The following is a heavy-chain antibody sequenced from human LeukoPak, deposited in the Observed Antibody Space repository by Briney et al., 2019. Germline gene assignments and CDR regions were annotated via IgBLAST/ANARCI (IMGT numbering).Heavy chain of an antibody. CDR1: GFTFSDYW. Sequence: GGSLKLSCAAAGFTFSDYWMSWVRQAPGKGLEWVANIKQDGSEKYYVDSVKGRFTISRDNAKNSLSLHMNSLRAEDTAVYHCARLWATVIDWGAFDIWGQGTMITVSS. CDR2: IKQDGSEK. V-gene: IGHV3-7*01. J-gene: IGHJ3*02. CDR3: ARLWATVIDWGAFDI. D-gene: IGHD4-17*01.